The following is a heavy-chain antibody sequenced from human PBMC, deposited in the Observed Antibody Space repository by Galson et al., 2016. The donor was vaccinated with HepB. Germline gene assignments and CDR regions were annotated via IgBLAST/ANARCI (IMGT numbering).Heavy chain of an antibody. CDR3: ARRMATITSFDY. CDR2: INNDGSST. V-gene: IGHV3-74*01. Sequence: SLRLSCAASGFTFSSYWMNWVRQAPGKGLVWVSRINNDGSSTSYADSVKGRFTISRDNAKNTLYLQMNSLRAEDTAVYYCARRMATITSFDYWGQGTLVTVSS. D-gene: IGHD5-24*01. CDR1: GFTFSSYW. J-gene: IGHJ4*02.